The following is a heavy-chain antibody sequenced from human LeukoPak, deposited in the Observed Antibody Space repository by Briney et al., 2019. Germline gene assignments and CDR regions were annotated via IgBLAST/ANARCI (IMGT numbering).Heavy chain of an antibody. Sequence: ASVKVSCKASGYTFTSYDINWVRQATGQGLEWMGWMNPNSGNTGYAQKFQGRVTMTRNTSISTAYMELSSLRSEDTAVYYCARAGYDFWSGYSYYYYGMDVWGQGTMVTVSS. CDR2: MNPNSGNT. CDR3: ARAGYDFWSGYSYYYYGMDV. V-gene: IGHV1-8*01. CDR1: GYTFTSYD. J-gene: IGHJ6*02. D-gene: IGHD3-3*01.